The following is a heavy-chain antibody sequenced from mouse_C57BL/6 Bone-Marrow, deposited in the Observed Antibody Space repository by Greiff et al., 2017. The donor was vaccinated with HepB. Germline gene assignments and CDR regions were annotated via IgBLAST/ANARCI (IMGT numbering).Heavy chain of an antibody. CDR2: IRNKANGYTT. CDR1: GFTFTDYY. Sequence: EVQLVESGGGLVQPGGSLSLSCAASGFTFTDYYMSWVRQPPGKALEWLGFIRNKANGYTTEYSASVKGRFTISRDNSQSILYLQMNALRAEDSATYYCARYDYGSTGYWGQGTTLTVSS. D-gene: IGHD1-1*01. J-gene: IGHJ2*01. V-gene: IGHV7-3*01. CDR3: ARYDYGSTGY.